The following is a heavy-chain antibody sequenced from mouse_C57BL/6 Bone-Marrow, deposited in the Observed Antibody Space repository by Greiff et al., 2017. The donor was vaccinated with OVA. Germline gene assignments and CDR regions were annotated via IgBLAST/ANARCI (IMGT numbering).Heavy chain of an antibody. CDR1: GFNIKNTY. CDR2: IDPANGNT. V-gene: IGHV14-3*01. J-gene: IGHJ2*01. Sequence: EVKLQESVAELVRPGASVTLSCPASGFNIKNTYMHWVKQRPEQGLEWIGRIDPANGNTKYAPKFQGKATIPADTSSNTAYLQLSSLTSEDTAIYYCAPYYYGSSYFDYWGQGTTLTVSS. CDR3: APYYYGSSYFDY. D-gene: IGHD1-1*01.